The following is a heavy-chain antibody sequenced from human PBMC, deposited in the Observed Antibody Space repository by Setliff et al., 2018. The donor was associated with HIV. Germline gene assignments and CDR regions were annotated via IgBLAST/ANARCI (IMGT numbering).Heavy chain of an antibody. CDR2: IYYSGST. V-gene: IGHV4-39*01. J-gene: IGHJ6*03. D-gene: IGHD2-2*02. CDR1: GGSISSYY. Sequence: SETLSLTCTVSGGSISSYYWGWIRQPPGKGLEWIATIYYSGSTYYNPSLKSRVPISVDTSKNQFSLKLSSVTAADTAVYYCARHLEYRGAYYYYYMDVWGKGTTVTVSS. CDR3: ARHLEYRGAYYYYYMDV.